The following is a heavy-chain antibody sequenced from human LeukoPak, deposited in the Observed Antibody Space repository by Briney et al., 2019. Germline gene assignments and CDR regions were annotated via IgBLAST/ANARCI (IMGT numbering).Heavy chain of an antibody. J-gene: IGHJ5*02. CDR3: ARGGWISWGRFDT. D-gene: IGHD5-12*01. CDR1: GDSISSDGYY. V-gene: IGHV4-31*03. Sequence: SQTLSLTCTVSGDSISSDGYYWNWIRQLPGKGLEWIGYIYYTGTTYYNPSLRSRVTISVDTSKNQFSLKMTSVTAADTAVFYCARGGWISWGRFDTWGQGTLVTVSS. CDR2: IYYTGTT.